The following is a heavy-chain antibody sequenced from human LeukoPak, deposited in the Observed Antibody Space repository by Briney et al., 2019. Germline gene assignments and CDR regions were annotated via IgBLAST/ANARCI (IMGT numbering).Heavy chain of an antibody. D-gene: IGHD6-13*01. CDR1: GGSISSSSYY. CDR3: ARDLPLPLQQLVQYFDY. Sequence: PSETLSLTCTVSGGSISSSSYYWGWIRQPPGRGLEWIGSIYYNGSTYYNPSLKSRVTISVDTSKNQFSLKLSSVTAADTAVYYCARDLPLPLQQLVQYFDYWGQGTLVTVSS. V-gene: IGHV4-39*07. CDR2: IYYNGST. J-gene: IGHJ4*02.